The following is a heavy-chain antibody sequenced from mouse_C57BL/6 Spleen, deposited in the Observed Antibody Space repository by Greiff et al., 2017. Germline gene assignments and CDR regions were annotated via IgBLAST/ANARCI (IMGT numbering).Heavy chain of an antibody. D-gene: IGHD1-1*01. CDR3: ARSTVVPYYYAMDY. CDR2: IRNKANGYTT. J-gene: IGHJ4*01. V-gene: IGHV7-3*01. CDR1: GFTFTDYY. Sequence: EVQRVESGGGLVQPGGSLSLSCAASGFTFTDYYMSWVRQPPGKALEWLGFIRNKANGYTTEYSASVKGRFTISRDNSQSILYLQMNALRAEDSATYYCARSTVVPYYYAMDYWGQGTSVTVSS.